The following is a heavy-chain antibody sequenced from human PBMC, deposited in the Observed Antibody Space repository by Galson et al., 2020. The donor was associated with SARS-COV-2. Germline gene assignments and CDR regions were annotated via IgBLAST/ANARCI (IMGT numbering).Heavy chain of an antibody. CDR3: TREGWQGAY. J-gene: IGHJ4*02. V-gene: IGHV3-7*01. CDR2: IRGDGSER. Sequence: GGSLRLSCEVSGFIFKDFWMSWFRQAPGKSLEWVANIRGDGSERNYVESVKGRFSISRDNAMNSLYLQMDSLRVEDTAVYYCTREGWQGAYWGQGSRVTVSS. CDR1: GFIFKDFW.